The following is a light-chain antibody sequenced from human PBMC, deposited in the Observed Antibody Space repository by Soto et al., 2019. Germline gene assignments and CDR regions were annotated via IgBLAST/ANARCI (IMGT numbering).Light chain of an antibody. CDR3: QQYGSSPWT. CDR2: GAS. Sequence: DIVLTQSPGTLSLSPGERATVYCRASQSVSSSYLAWYQQKPGQAPRLLIYGASSRATGIPDRFSGSGSGTDFTLTISRLEPEDFAVYYCQQYGSSPWTFGQGTKVDIK. CDR1: QSVSSSY. J-gene: IGKJ1*01. V-gene: IGKV3-20*01.